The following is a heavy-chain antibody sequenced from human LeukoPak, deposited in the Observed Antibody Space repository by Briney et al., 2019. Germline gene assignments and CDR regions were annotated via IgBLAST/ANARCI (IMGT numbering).Heavy chain of an antibody. J-gene: IGHJ4*02. CDR3: AKDRRGIAAAGRYFDY. CDR1: GFTFSSYG. D-gene: IGHD6-13*01. CDR2: IRYDGSNK. V-gene: IGHV3-30*02. Sequence: GRSLRLSCAASGFTFSSYGMPWVRQAPGKGLEWVAFIRYDGSNKYYADSVKGRFTISRDNSKNTLYLQMNSLRAEDTAVYYCAKDRRGIAAAGRYFDYWGQGTLVTVSS.